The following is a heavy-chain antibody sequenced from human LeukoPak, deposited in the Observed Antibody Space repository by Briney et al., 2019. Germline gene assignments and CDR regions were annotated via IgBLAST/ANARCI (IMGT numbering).Heavy chain of an antibody. CDR1: GFSVSTSE. CDR2: SSSAGTLT. CDR3: CCRIGYTYDFDG. V-gene: IGHV3-48*03. J-gene: IGHJ4*02. Sequence: GRCRRLACAAAGFSVSTSEMSWVRQAQGKVLEWGSRSSSAGTLTHYAQSVNGRFTISRDNAKNSLYLQMNSLRDEYTAIYYCCCRIGYTYDFDGWSQGTLVTVYS. D-gene: IGHD5-18*01.